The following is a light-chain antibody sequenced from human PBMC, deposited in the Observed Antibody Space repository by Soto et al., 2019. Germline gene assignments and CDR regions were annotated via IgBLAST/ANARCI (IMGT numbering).Light chain of an antibody. CDR2: DVS. CDR3: QQYESYWT. V-gene: IGKV1-5*01. CDR1: QSISSW. Sequence: DIQMTQSPSTLSGSVGDRVTISCRASQSISSWLAWYQQKPGQAPRLLIYDVSSLQSGVPSRFSGSGSATEFTLTISSLQPDDFATYYCQQYESYWTFGQGTKVDI. J-gene: IGKJ1*01.